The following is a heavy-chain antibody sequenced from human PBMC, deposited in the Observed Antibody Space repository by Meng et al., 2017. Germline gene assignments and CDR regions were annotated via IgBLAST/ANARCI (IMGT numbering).Heavy chain of an antibody. V-gene: IGHV5-51*01. Sequence: GESLKISCKGSGYSFTSYWIGWVRQMPGKGPEWMGIIFPDDSDTRYSPSFQGQVTISADKSINTAYLQWSSLKASDTAIYYCARQAYYYDSSGYYFGPPYDAFDIWGQGTMVTVSS. CDR3: ARQAYYYDSSGYYFGPPYDAFDI. CDR1: GYSFTSYW. D-gene: IGHD3-22*01. J-gene: IGHJ3*02. CDR2: IFPDDSDT.